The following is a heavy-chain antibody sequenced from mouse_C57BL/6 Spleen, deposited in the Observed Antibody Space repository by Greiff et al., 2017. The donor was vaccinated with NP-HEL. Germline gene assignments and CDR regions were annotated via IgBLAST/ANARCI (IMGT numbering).Heavy chain of an antibody. V-gene: IGHV1-50*01. Sequence: VQLQQSGAELVKPGASVKLSCKASGYTFTSYWMQWVKQRPGQGLEWIGEIDPSDSYTNYNQKFKGKATLTVDTSSSTAYMQLSSLTSEDSAVYYCARGTVVARYFDVWGTRTTVTVSS. CDR2: IDPSDSYT. CDR1: GYTFTSYW. CDR3: ARGTVVARYFDV. J-gene: IGHJ1*03. D-gene: IGHD1-1*01.